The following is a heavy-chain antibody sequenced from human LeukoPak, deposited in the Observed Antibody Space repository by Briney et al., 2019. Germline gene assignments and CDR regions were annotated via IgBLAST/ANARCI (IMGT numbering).Heavy chain of an antibody. CDR3: ARALGTYDSSGYYPDY. CDR1: GGTFSSYA. V-gene: IGHV1-69*05. J-gene: IGHJ4*02. Sequence: ASVKVSCKASGGTFSSYAISWVRQAPGQGLEWMGGIIPIFGTANYAQKFQGRVTITTDESTSTAYMELRSLRSDDTAVYYCARALGTYDSSGYYPDYWGQGTLVTVSS. CDR2: IIPIFGTA. D-gene: IGHD3-22*01.